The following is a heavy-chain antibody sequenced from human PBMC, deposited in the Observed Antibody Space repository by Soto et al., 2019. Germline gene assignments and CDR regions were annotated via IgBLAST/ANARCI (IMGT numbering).Heavy chain of an antibody. CDR3: ARDRPYYGYVWGSYRDYYYYGMDV. Sequence: ASVKVSCKASGYTFTSYAMHWVRQAPGQRLEWMGWINAGNGNTKYSQKFQGRVTITRDTSASTAYMELSSLRSEDTAVYYCARDRPYYGYVWGSYRDYYYYGMDVWGQGTTVTVSS. V-gene: IGHV1-3*01. D-gene: IGHD3-16*02. J-gene: IGHJ6*02. CDR2: INAGNGNT. CDR1: GYTFTSYA.